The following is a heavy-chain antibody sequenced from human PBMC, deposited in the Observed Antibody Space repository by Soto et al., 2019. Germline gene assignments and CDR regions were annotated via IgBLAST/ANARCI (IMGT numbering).Heavy chain of an antibody. CDR1: GFTFSSYS. Sequence: EVQLVESGGGLVKPGGSLRLSCAASGFTFSSYSMNWVRQAPGKGLEWVSSISSSSSYIYYADSVKGRFTISRDNAKNSLYLQMNSLRAEDTAVYYCARWVEGYCSSTSCRPDYWGQGTLVTVSS. V-gene: IGHV3-21*01. CDR2: ISSSSSYI. J-gene: IGHJ4*02. CDR3: ARWVEGYCSSTSCRPDY. D-gene: IGHD2-2*01.